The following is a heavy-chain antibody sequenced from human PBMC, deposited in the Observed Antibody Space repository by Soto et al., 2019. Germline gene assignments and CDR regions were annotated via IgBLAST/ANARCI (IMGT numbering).Heavy chain of an antibody. CDR3: AKVFAAAGSYYYYGMDV. D-gene: IGHD6-13*01. CDR1: GFTFSSYA. CDR2: ISYDGSNK. V-gene: IGHV3-30-3*01. Sequence: QVQLVESGGGVVQPGRSLRLSCAASGFTFSSYAMHWVRQAPGKGLEWVAVISYDGSNKYYADSVKGRFTISRDNSKNTLYLQMNSLRAEDTAVYYWAKVFAAAGSYYYYGMDVWGQGTTVTVSS. J-gene: IGHJ6*02.